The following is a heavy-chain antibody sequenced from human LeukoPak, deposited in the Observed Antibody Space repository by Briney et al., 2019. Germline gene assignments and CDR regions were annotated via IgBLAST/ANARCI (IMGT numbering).Heavy chain of an antibody. J-gene: IGHJ4*02. CDR1: GFTFSSYA. CDR3: ARAMDYYDSSGYYDY. Sequence: GGSLRLSCAASGFTFSSYAMHWVRQAPGKGLEYVSAISSNGGSTYYASSVKGRFTISRDNSKNTLYLQMGSLRAEDMAVYYCARAMDYYDSSGYYDYWGQGTLVTVSS. V-gene: IGHV3-64*01. D-gene: IGHD3-22*01. CDR2: ISSNGGST.